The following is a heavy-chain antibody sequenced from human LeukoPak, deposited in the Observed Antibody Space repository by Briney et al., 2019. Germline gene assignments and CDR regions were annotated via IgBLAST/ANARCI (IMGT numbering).Heavy chain of an antibody. J-gene: IGHJ6*03. Sequence: GGSLRLSCAASGFTFSSYWMSWVRQAPGKGLEWVANIKQDGSEKYYVDSVKGRFTISRDNAKNSLYLQMNSLRAEDTAVYYCASEVRYEDYYYYMDVWGKGTTVTVSS. V-gene: IGHV3-7*01. CDR2: IKQDGSEK. D-gene: IGHD1-1*01. CDR3: ASEVRYEDYYYYMDV. CDR1: GFTFSSYW.